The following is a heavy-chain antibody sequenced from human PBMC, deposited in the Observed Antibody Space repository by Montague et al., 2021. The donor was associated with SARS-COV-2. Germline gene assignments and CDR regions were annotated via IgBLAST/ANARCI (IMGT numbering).Heavy chain of an antibody. V-gene: IGHV6-1*01. Sequence: CAISGDSVSSKSAARSWIRQTPSRGPEWLGRSYYRSKWYNDYALSVKSRITINPDTSKNQFSLQLNSVTPEDTAVYYCARSVGASSSSWPLPPHFDYWGQGTLVTVSS. CDR3: ARSVGASSSSWPLPPHFDY. D-gene: IGHD6-13*01. CDR2: SYYRSKWYN. CDR1: GDSVSSKSAA. J-gene: IGHJ4*02.